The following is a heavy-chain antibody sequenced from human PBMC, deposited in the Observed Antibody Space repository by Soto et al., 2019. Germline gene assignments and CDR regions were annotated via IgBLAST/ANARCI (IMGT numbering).Heavy chain of an antibody. CDR2: TIPTFGTA. Sequence: QVQLVQSGAEVKKPGSSVKVSCKASGGTFSSYAISWVRQAPGQGLEWMGGTIPTFGTANYAQKFQGRVTITADESTSTAYMELSSLRSEDTAVYYCAASIAARPTTEPDYYGMDVWGQGTTVTVSS. D-gene: IGHD6-6*01. J-gene: IGHJ6*02. CDR1: GGTFSSYA. CDR3: AASIAARPTTEPDYYGMDV. V-gene: IGHV1-69*01.